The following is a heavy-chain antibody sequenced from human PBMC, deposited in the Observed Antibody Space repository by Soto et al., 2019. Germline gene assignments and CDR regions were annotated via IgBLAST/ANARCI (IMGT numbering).Heavy chain of an antibody. J-gene: IGHJ5*02. CDR3: VRAYPGYEPSYAS. D-gene: IGHD5-12*01. V-gene: IGHV1-69*02. CDR2: IIPVLNKI. Sequence: QVQLVQSGAEVKKPGSSVKVSCEASGDTFSTYTISWVRQVPGQGLAWMGRIIPVLNKINYAQKFQGRVTFTANKSTYTVYMELSGLRSEDAAVYYCVRAYPGYEPSYASWGQGTVVTVSS. CDR1: GDTFSTYT.